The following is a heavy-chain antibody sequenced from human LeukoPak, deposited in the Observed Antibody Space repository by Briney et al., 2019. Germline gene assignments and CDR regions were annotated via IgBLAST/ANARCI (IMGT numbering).Heavy chain of an antibody. V-gene: IGHV3-21*01. CDR3: ARVQLEPRDAFDI. CDR1: GFTFSSYS. Sequence: PGGSLRLSCAASGFTFSSYSMNWVRQAPGKGLEWVSSISSSSSYIYYADSVKGRFTISRDNAKNSLYLQMNSMRAEDKAVYYCARVQLEPRDAFDIWGQGTMVTVSS. CDR2: ISSSSSYI. J-gene: IGHJ3*02. D-gene: IGHD1-1*01.